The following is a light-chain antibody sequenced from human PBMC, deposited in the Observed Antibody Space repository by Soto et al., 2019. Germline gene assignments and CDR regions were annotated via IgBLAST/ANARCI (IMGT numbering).Light chain of an antibody. V-gene: IGKV3-20*01. J-gene: IGKJ1*01. CDR3: QHYCTSLWT. CDR2: GAS. CDR1: QSVSSSF. Sequence: EILLTQSPGTLSLSPGERATLSCRASQSVSSSFLAWYQQKPGQAPRLLIYGASIRATGIPDRFSGSGSGTDFTLTISRLEPEDFTMYLCQHYCTSLWTFGQGTKLEIK.